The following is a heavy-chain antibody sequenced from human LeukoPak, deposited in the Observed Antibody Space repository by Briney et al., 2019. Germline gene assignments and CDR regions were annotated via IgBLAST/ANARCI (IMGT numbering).Heavy chain of an antibody. CDR3: ARGLISEDSSGDYFDY. J-gene: IGHJ4*02. CDR1: GGSISSYY. V-gene: IGHV4-4*07. CDR2: IYASGST. D-gene: IGHD3-22*01. Sequence: SETLSLTCTVSGGSISSYYWSWIRQPAGKGLEWIGRIYASGSTNYNPSLRSRVTMSVDTSKNQFSLKLSSVTAADTAVYYCARGLISEDSSGDYFDYWGQGTLVTVSS.